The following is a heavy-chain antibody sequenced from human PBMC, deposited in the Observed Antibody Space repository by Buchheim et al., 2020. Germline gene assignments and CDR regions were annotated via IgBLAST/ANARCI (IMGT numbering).Heavy chain of an antibody. CDR3: ARDIDY. CDR1: GGSISSYY. CDR2: IYHSGST. V-gene: IGHV4-59*01. J-gene: IGHJ4*01. Sequence: QVQLQESGPGLVKPSETLSLTCTVSGGSISSYYWSWIRQPPGKGLEWIGYIYHSGSTNYIPSLKSRVTISIDTSNNQFSSKLSSVTAADTAVYYCARDIDYWGQGTL.